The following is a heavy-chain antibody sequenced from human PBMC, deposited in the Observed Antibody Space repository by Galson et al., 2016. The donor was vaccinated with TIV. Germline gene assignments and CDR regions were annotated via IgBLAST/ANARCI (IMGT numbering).Heavy chain of an antibody. D-gene: IGHD1-1*01. CDR1: GDTFTGYY. Sequence: SVKVSCKASGDTFTGYYVHWVRQAPGQGLEWMGWIDPRSVATNYARKFQGRVTMTRDTSISTAHMELSSLRSEDTAVYYCARDPGYFVYWGQGTLVTVSS. CDR2: IDPRSVAT. J-gene: IGHJ4*02. CDR3: ARDPGYFVY. V-gene: IGHV1-2*02.